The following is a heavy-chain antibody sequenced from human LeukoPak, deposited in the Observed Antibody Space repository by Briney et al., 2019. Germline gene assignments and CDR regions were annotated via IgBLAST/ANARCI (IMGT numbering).Heavy chain of an antibody. J-gene: IGHJ4*02. V-gene: IGHV3-53*01. D-gene: IGHD3-10*01. CDR1: GLTVSRNY. Sequence: PGGSLRLSCAASGLTVSRNYMSWVRQAPGKGLEWVSVIYSGGNTYYADFVKGRFTISRDNSKNTLYLQINSLTAEDTAEYYCANLPRVDYWGLGTLVIVSS. CDR2: IYSGGNT. CDR3: ANLPRVDY.